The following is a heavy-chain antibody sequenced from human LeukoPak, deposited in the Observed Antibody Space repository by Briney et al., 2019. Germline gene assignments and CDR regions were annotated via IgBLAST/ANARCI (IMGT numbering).Heavy chain of an antibody. D-gene: IGHD4-17*01. J-gene: IGHJ4*02. CDR1: GFTVSSNY. Sequence: SGGFLRLSCAASGFTVSSNYMTWVRQAPGKGLEWVSVIYSGGSTYYADSVKGRFTISRHNSKNTLYLQMNSLRTEDTAVYYCARAPYGDCATTFDCWGQGTLVIVSS. V-gene: IGHV3-53*04. CDR3: ARAPYGDCATTFDC. CDR2: IYSGGST.